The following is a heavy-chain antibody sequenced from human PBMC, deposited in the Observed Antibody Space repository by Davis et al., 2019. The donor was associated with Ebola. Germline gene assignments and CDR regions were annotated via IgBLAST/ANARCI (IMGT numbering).Heavy chain of an antibody. Sequence: MPSETLSLTCTVSGGSVSSGSYYWSWIRQPPGKGLEWIGEINHSGSTNYNPSLKSRVTISVDTSKHQFSLKLSSVTAADTAVYYCARNWYFDYWGQGTLVTVSS. CDR2: INHSGST. D-gene: IGHD1-1*01. J-gene: IGHJ4*02. CDR1: GGSVSSGSYY. CDR3: ARNWYFDY. V-gene: IGHV4-39*07.